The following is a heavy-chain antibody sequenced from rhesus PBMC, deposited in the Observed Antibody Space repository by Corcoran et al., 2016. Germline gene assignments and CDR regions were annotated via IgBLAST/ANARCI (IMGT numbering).Heavy chain of an antibody. Sequence: QVQLQESGPGVVKPSETLSLTCAVSGGSISGGYDWSWIRQPPGKGLEWIGYIYGSSGSTNYNPSLTNRVTISKDASKNVFSLKLSSVTAADTAVYYCGSGSWNGVLDSWGQGVVVTVSS. CDR1: GGSISGGYD. CDR2: IYGSSGST. V-gene: IGHV4-76*01. J-gene: IGHJ6*01. D-gene: IGHD6-25*01. CDR3: GSGSWNGVLDS.